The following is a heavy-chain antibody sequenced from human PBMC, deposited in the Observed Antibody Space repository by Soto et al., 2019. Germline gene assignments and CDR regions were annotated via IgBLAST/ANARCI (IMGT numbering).Heavy chain of an antibody. Sequence: QVQLVQSGAEVKKPGSSVKVSCKASGGTFSSYAISWVRQAPGQGLEWMGGIIPIFGTANYAQKFQGRVTITADESTSTAYMELSSLRSEDTAVYYCARDRKLSAGQIDYGDSYYGMDVWGQGTTVTVSS. CDR1: GGTFSSYA. D-gene: IGHD4-17*01. J-gene: IGHJ6*02. CDR3: ARDRKLSAGQIDYGDSYYGMDV. CDR2: IIPIFGTA. V-gene: IGHV1-69*12.